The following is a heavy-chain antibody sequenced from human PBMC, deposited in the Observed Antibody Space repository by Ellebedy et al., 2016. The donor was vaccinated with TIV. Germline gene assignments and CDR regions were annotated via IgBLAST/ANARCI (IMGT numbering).Heavy chain of an antibody. V-gene: IGHV3-9*01. CDR2: ITWNGGSM. CDR1: GFRFDGFG. CDR3: AKDFYSMSSACMDV. D-gene: IGHD2-21*01. Sequence: GGSLRLSCAASGFRFDGFGMHWVRQAPGKGLEWVSGITWNGGSMAYADSVKGRFTISRDNAKNCLYLQMNSLRPEDTAFYYCAKDFYSMSSACMDVWGQGTTVTVSS. J-gene: IGHJ6*02.